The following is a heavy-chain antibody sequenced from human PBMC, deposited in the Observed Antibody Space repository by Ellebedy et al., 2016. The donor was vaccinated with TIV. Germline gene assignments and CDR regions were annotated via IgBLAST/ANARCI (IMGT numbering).Heavy chain of an antibody. D-gene: IGHD1-26*01. V-gene: IGHV1-69*13. CDR1: GGTFSGYP. CDR2: IIPASSTA. J-gene: IGHJ4*02. CDR3: ARDFSVTGRYLCAY. Sequence: SVKVSCKTTGGTFSGYPITWVRQAPGQGLEWMGGIIPASSTATYAQRFQGRVAITADESTSTVYMELRSLTSEDTAFYYCARDFSVTGRYLCAYWGQGSLVTVSS.